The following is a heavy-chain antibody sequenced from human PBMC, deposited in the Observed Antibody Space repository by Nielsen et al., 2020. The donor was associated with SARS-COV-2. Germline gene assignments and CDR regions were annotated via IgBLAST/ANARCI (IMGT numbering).Heavy chain of an antibody. V-gene: IGHV3-74*01. Sequence: GGSLRLSCAASGFTFSSYWMHWVRQAPGKGLVWVSRINSDGSSTSYADSVKGRFTISRDNAKNTLYLQMNSLRAEDTAVYYCARESDPFIAVAGTSYYYGMDVWGQGTTVTVSS. CDR2: INSDGSST. CDR1: GFTFSSYW. CDR3: ARESDPFIAVAGTSYYYGMDV. J-gene: IGHJ6*02. D-gene: IGHD6-19*01.